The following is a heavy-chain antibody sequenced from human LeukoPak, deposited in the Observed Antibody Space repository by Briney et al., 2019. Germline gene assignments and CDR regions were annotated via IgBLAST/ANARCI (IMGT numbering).Heavy chain of an antibody. Sequence: SETLSLTCTVSGGSISSYYWSWIRQPPGKGLEWIGYIYYSGSTNYNPSLKSRVTISVDTSKNQFSLKLSSVTAADTAVYYCAXHRYIAAAGFDYWGQGTLVTVSS. CDR3: AXHRYIAAAGFDY. D-gene: IGHD6-13*01. V-gene: IGHV4-59*08. J-gene: IGHJ4*02. CDR1: GGSISSYY. CDR2: IYYSGST.